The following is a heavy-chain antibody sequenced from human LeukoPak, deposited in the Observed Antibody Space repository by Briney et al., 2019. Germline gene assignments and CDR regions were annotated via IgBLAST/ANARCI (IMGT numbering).Heavy chain of an antibody. CDR1: GFTANSDY. V-gene: IGHV3-66*04. Sequence: GGSLRLSCAASGFTANSDYMSWVRQAPGKGLEWVSVLYDGGSTYYADSVKGRFTISRDNSKTTVYLQMNNLRAEDTAVYYCARHDWFDPWSRGTLVTVSS. CDR2: LYDGGST. J-gene: IGHJ5*02. CDR3: ARHDWFDP.